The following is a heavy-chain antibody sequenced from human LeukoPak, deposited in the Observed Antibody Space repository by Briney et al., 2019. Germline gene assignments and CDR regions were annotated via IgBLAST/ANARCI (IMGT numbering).Heavy chain of an antibody. Sequence: QSGGSLRPSCAASGFAFTSYGMHWVRQAPGKGLEWVAVAYGDGDTTYYADSVKGRFTISKDSSKNTLYLQMDSLIAEDTAVYYCATGSAYYYSHWGQGTLVIVSS. CDR1: GFAFTSYG. J-gene: IGHJ4*02. CDR3: ATGSAYYYSH. CDR2: AYGDGDTT. V-gene: IGHV3-33*01. D-gene: IGHD3-22*01.